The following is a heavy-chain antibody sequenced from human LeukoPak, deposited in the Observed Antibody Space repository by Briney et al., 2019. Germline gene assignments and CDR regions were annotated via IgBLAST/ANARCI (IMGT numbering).Heavy chain of an antibody. CDR3: AKGQYASGWNSGNY. CDR1: GFTFSSYA. D-gene: IGHD1/OR15-1a*01. V-gene: IGHV3-23*01. CDR2: ISGGHGGT. J-gene: IGHJ4*02. Sequence: GGSLRLSCAASGFTFSSYAMGWVRQAPGKGLEWASSISGGHGGTYYADSVKGRFTISRDDSKNTLYLQVNSLSAEDTAVHYCAKGQYASGWNSGNYWGQGTLVTVSS.